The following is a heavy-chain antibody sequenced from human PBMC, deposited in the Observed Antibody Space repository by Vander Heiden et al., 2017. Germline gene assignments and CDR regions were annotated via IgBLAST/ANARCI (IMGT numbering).Heavy chain of an antibody. CDR2: ISYDGSNK. D-gene: IGHD3-22*01. V-gene: IGHV3-30-3*01. Sequence: QVQLVESGGGVVQPGRSLRLSCAASGFTFSSYAMHWVRQAPGKGLEWVAVISYDGSNKYYADSVKGRFTISRDNSKNTLYLQMNSLRAEDTAVYYCARVYDSSGFDYYYYGMDVWGQGTTVTVSS. J-gene: IGHJ6*02. CDR1: GFTFSSYA. CDR3: ARVYDSSGFDYYYYGMDV.